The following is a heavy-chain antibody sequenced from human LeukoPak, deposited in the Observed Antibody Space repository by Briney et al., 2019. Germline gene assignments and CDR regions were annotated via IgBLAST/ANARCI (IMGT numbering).Heavy chain of an antibody. CDR3: ASRGIAVAGTSPPPFDY. Sequence: SETLSLTCAVYGGSFSGYYWSWIRQPPGKGLEWIGEINHSGSTNYSPSHKSRVTISVATSKNPFSLKLSSVTAADTAVDYCASRGIAVAGTSPPPFDYWGQGTLVTVSS. V-gene: IGHV4-34*01. CDR2: INHSGST. D-gene: IGHD6-19*01. CDR1: GGSFSGYY. J-gene: IGHJ4*02.